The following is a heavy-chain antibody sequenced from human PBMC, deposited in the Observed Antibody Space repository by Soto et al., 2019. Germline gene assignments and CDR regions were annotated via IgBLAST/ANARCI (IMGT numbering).Heavy chain of an antibody. V-gene: IGHV1-46*01. D-gene: IGHD2-8*01. Sequence: ASVKVSCKASGYTFTSYYMHWVRQAPGQGLEWMGIINPSGGSTSYAQKFQGRVTMTRDTSTSTVYMELSSLRSEDTAVYYCAKDRISEWLPRYGMDVWGQGTTVTVSS. CDR1: GYTFTSYY. CDR2: INPSGGST. CDR3: AKDRISEWLPRYGMDV. J-gene: IGHJ6*02.